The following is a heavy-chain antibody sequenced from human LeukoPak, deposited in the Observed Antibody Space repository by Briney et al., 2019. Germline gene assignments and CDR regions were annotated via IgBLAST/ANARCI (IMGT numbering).Heavy chain of an antibody. D-gene: IGHD5-18*01. CDR2: IIPILGIA. V-gene: IGHV1-69*04. J-gene: IGHJ4*02. Sequence: SVKVSCKASGGTFSSYAISWVRQAPGQGLEWMGRIIPILGIANYAQKFQGRVTITADKSTSTAYMELSSLRSEDTAVYYCAIDVDTAMVFFDYWGQGTLVTVSS. CDR1: GGTFSSYA. CDR3: AIDVDTAMVFFDY.